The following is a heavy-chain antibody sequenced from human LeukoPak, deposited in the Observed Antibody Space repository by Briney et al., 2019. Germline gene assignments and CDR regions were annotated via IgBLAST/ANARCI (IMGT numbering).Heavy chain of an antibody. Sequence: SETLSLTCTVSGGSISSYYWSWIRQPPGKGLEWIGYIHFSGSTDYNPSLKSRVTISVDTSKNQFSLKLSSVTAADTAVYYCARETSQKGAHYMDVWGKGTTVTISS. D-gene: IGHD3-16*01. CDR2: IHFSGST. J-gene: IGHJ6*03. CDR3: ARETSQKGAHYMDV. V-gene: IGHV4-59*01. CDR1: GGSISSYY.